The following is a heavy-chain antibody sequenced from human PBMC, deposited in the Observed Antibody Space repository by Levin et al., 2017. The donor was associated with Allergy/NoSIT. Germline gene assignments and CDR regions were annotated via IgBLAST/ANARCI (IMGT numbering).Heavy chain of an antibody. CDR1: GGSISSSSYY. Sequence: SETLSLTCTVSGGSISSSSYYWGWIRQPPGKGLEWIGSIYYSGSTYYNPSLKSRVTISVDTSKNQFSLKLSSVTAADTAVYYCARHIVVVVAATRAGWFDPWGQGTLVTVSS. D-gene: IGHD2-15*01. V-gene: IGHV4-39*01. CDR2: IYYSGST. J-gene: IGHJ5*02. CDR3: ARHIVVVVAATRAGWFDP.